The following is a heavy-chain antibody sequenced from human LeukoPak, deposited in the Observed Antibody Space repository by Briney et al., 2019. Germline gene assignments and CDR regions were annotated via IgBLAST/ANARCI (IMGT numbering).Heavy chain of an antibody. CDR3: ARHVGTPITMVRGVRNWFDP. V-gene: IGHV4-59*08. CDR1: GGSISSYY. Sequence: PSETLSLTCTVSGGSISSYYWSWIRQPPGKGLEWIGYIYYSGSTNYNPSLKSRVTISVDTSKNQFSLKLSSVTAADTAVHYCARHVGTPITMVRGVRNWFDPWGQGTLVTVSS. D-gene: IGHD3-10*01. CDR2: IYYSGST. J-gene: IGHJ5*02.